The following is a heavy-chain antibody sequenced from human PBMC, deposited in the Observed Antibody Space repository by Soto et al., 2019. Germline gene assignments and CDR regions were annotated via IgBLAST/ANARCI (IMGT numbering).Heavy chain of an antibody. J-gene: IGHJ1*01. D-gene: IGHD6-13*01. CDR2: INHSGST. CDR3: ARLYSSSWYRGYFQH. V-gene: IGHV4-39*07. CDR1: GGSISSGGYY. Sequence: SETLSLTCTVSGGSISSGGYYWSWIRQHPGKGLEWIGEINHSGSTNYNPSLKSRVTISVDTSKNQFSLKLSSVTAADTAVYYCARLYSSSWYRGYFQHWGQGTLVTVSS.